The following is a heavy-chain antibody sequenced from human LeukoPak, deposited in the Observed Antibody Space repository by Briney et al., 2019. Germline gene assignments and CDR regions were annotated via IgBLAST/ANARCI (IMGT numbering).Heavy chain of an antibody. CDR2: IYTSGST. D-gene: IGHD2-2*01. V-gene: IGHV4-4*07. Sequence: SETLSLTCTVSGGSISSYNWSWIRQPAGKGLEWIGRIYTSGSTNYNPSLKSRVTMSVDTSKNQFSLKLSSVTAADTAVYYCAREIVVPAATLDYWGQGTLVTVSS. J-gene: IGHJ4*02. CDR1: GGSISSYN. CDR3: AREIVVPAATLDY.